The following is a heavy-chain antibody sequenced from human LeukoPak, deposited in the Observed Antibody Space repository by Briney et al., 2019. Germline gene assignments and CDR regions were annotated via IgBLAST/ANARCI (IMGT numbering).Heavy chain of an antibody. CDR2: ISSSSSYI. D-gene: IGHD1-26*01. V-gene: IGHV3-21*01. CDR1: GFTFSNDN. CDR3: VTSGSFY. Sequence: WGSLRLSCAASGFTFSNDNMDRVPPAPGKGLEWVSSISSSSSYIYYADSVKGRFTISRDNAKNSLYLQMNSLRAEDTAVYYCVTSGSFYWGQGTLVTVSS. J-gene: IGHJ4*02.